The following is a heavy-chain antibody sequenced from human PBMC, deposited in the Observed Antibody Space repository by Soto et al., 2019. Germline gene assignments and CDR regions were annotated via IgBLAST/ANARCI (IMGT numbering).Heavy chain of an antibody. Sequence: DVQLVESGGGLVQPGRSLRLSCAASGFTFDDYAMHWVRQAPGKGLEWVSGISWNSGSIGYADSVKGRFTISRDNAKNSLYLQMNSLRAEDTALYYCAKDAVWFGELLAYFDYWGQGTLVTVSS. V-gene: IGHV3-9*01. CDR1: GFTFDDYA. D-gene: IGHD3-10*01. CDR2: ISWNSGSI. J-gene: IGHJ4*02. CDR3: AKDAVWFGELLAYFDY.